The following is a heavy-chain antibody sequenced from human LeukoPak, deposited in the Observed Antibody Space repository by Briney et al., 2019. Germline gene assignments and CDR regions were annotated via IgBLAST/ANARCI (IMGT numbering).Heavy chain of an antibody. CDR1: GFNLSHYR. Sequence: GGALRLSCAASGFNLSHYRMNLVRQAPGKGPEWVSAISSSPSYIHYAAAVKSRFSISKANAKNALYLQMSSLRAEETAVCYCARDLGTRDYESSGLPPVYWGEGTLVTVSS. CDR3: ARDLGTRDYESSGLPPVY. J-gene: IGHJ4*02. CDR2: ISSSPSYI. D-gene: IGHD3-22*01. V-gene: IGHV3-21*01.